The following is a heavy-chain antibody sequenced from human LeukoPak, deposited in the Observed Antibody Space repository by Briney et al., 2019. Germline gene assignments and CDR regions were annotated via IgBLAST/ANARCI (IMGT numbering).Heavy chain of an antibody. Sequence: GGSLRLSCAASGFTVSSNYMSWVRQAPGKGLEWVSVIYSGGSTYYADSVKGRFTISRDNSKNTLYLQMNSLRAEDTAVYYCARGTTVTTWADYWGQGTLVTVSS. CDR1: GFTVSSNY. J-gene: IGHJ4*02. D-gene: IGHD4-17*01. CDR2: IYSGGST. CDR3: ARGTTVTTWADY. V-gene: IGHV3-66*01.